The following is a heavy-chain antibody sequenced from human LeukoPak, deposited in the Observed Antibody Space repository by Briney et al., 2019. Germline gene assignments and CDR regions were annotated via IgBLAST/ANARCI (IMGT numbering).Heavy chain of an antibody. CDR3: AREDYGDVDY. V-gene: IGHV3-11*01. D-gene: IGHD4-17*01. CDR1: GFKFSDYY. CDR2: ISSSGDSI. J-gene: IGHJ4*02. Sequence: GGSLRLSCAASGFKFSDYYMTWIRQAPGKGLEWVSYISSSGDSIYYADSVEGRFTISRDNAKNSLYLQMNSLRAEDTAVYYCAREDYGDVDYWGQGTLVTVSS.